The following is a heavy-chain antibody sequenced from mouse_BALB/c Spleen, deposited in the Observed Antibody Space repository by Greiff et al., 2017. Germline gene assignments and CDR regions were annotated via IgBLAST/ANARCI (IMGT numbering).Heavy chain of an antibody. D-gene: IGHD4-1*01. CDR2: ISYDGSN. CDR1: GYSITSGYY. V-gene: IGHV3-6*02. J-gene: IGHJ3*01. Sequence: DVKLQESGPGLVKPSQSLSLTCSVTGYSITSGYYWNWIRQFPGNKLEWMGYISYDGSNNYNPSLKNRISITRDTSKNQFFLKLNSVTTEDTATYYCARDRGTGAWFAYWGQGTLVTVSA. CDR3: ARDRGTGAWFAY.